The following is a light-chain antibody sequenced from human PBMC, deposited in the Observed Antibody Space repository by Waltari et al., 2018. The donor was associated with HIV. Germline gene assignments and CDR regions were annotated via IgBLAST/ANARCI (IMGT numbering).Light chain of an antibody. CDR1: SSDVGGYSL. CDR2: EDT. Sequence: QSALTQPASVSGSPGQSITISCIGTSSDVGGYSLVSWYQHHPGKAPQLLIFEDTERASGVSNRFAASKSGTTASLTISGLLAEDAADYYCCSYGGFTTYVFGSGTKVTVL. V-gene: IGLV2-23*01. CDR3: CSYGGFTTYV. J-gene: IGLJ1*01.